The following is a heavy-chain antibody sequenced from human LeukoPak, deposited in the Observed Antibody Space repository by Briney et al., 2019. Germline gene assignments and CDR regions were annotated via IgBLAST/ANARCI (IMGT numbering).Heavy chain of an antibody. CDR3: ARYREDIVVVPAAVYYYYYMDV. J-gene: IGHJ6*03. CDR1: GYTFTSYG. D-gene: IGHD2-2*01. V-gene: IGHV1-8*02. Sequence: ASVKVSCKASGYTFTSYGISWVRQAPGQGLEWMGWMNPNSGNTGYAQKFQGRVTMTRNTSISTAYMELSSLRSEDTAVYYCARYREDIVVVPAAVYYYYYMDVWGKGTTVTISS. CDR2: MNPNSGNT.